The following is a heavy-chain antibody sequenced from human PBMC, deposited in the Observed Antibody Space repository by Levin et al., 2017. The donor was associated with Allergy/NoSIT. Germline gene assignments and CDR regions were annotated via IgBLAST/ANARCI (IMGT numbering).Heavy chain of an antibody. CDR3: ASGDCSGGSCYLAY. V-gene: IGHV1-69*04. J-gene: IGHJ4*02. Sequence: ASVKVSCKASGGTFSSYAISWVRQAPGQGLEWMGRIIPILGIANYAQKFQGRVTITADKSTSTAYMELSSLRSEDTAVYYCASGDCSGGSCYLAYWGQGTLVTVSS. CDR2: IIPILGIA. CDR1: GGTFSSYA. D-gene: IGHD2-15*01.